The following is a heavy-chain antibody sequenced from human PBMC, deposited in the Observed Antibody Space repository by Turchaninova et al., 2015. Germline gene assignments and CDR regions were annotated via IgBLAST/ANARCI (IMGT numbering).Heavy chain of an antibody. CDR2: IMCGCYIT. J-gene: IGHJ4*02. CDR1: GCSFMILR. V-gene: IGHV3-48*01. D-gene: IGHD1-26*01. Sequence: VEAVEFGGGFVGRGVFVVFSWKGVGCSFMILRCIWFRLAPVKGLECVSSIMCGCYITQYADSVTGRFTIARDNARNSVSLQMRGLTVGDTAVYFCARDAWDSLGYHNLDFWGQGTPVTVSP. CDR3: ARDAWDSLGYHNLDF.